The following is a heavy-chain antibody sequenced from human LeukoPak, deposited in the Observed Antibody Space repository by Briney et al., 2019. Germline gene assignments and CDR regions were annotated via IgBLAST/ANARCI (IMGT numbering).Heavy chain of an antibody. CDR1: GYTFTSYD. CDR3: ARLSLYGSEDWFDP. J-gene: IGHJ5*02. CDR2: IIPIFGTA. D-gene: IGHD3-10*01. V-gene: IGHV1-69*05. Sequence: SXXVSCKASGYTFTSYDISWVRQAPGQGLEWMGGIIPIFGTANYAQKFQGRVTITTDESTSTAYMELSSLRSEDTAVYYCARLSLYGSEDWFDPWGQGTLVTVSS.